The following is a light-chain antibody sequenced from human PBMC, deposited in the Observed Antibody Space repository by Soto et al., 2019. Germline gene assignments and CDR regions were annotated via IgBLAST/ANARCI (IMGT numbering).Light chain of an antibody. Sequence: QSALTQPASVSGSPGQSITISCTGTSSDVGSYNLVSWYQQHPGKAPKLMIYEGNKRPSGVSNRFSGSKSVNTASLTISGLQAEDEANYYCCSYAGSSTWAFGGGTKLTVL. J-gene: IGLJ3*02. CDR1: SSDVGSYNL. CDR3: CSYAGSSTWA. CDR2: EGN. V-gene: IGLV2-23*01.